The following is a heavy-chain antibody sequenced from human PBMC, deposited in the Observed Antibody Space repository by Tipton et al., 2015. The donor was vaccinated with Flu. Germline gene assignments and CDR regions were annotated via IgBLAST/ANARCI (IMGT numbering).Heavy chain of an antibody. J-gene: IGHJ3*01. Sequence: LRLSCSVSGGSISNDGHYWIWIRQHPGKGLERIGYIYSSGDAYYNPSLKSRVAVSVDTSKNQFSLKLTSVTAADTAVYYCARGAATLSDVFDVWGQGTMVTVSS. CDR1: GGSISNDGHY. CDR2: IYSSGDA. V-gene: IGHV4-31*03. D-gene: IGHD2/OR15-2a*01. CDR3: ARGAATLSDVFDV.